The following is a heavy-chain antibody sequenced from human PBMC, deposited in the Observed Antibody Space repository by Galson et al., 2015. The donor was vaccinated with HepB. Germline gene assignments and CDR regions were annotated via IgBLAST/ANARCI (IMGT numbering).Heavy chain of an antibody. CDR1: GFTFSSYG. V-gene: IGHV3-30*18. CDR3: AKDPRSSSWHPLYYYYYGMDV. J-gene: IGHJ6*02. Sequence: SLRLSCAASGFTFSSYGMHWVRQAPGKGLEWVAVISYDGSNKYYADSVKGRFTISRDNSKNTLYLQMNSLRAEDTAVYYCAKDPRSSSWHPLYYYYYGMDVWGQGTTVTVSS. D-gene: IGHD6-13*01. CDR2: ISYDGSNK.